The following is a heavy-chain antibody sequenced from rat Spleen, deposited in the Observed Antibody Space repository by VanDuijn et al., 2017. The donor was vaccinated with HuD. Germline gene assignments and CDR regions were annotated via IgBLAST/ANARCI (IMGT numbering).Heavy chain of an antibody. V-gene: IGHV2-63*01. D-gene: IGHD1-9*01. CDR2: VWYDGDT. CDR3: TGETMGVTPLIDY. CDR1: GFSLTKHS. J-gene: IGHJ2*01. Sequence: QVQLKESGPGLVQPSETLSLTCTVSGFSLTKHSVSWVRQPSEKGPEWMGRVWYDGDTAYNSALKSRLSISRDTSKNQVFLKMNSLKSDETSTYYCTGETMGVTPLIDYWGQGVMVTVSS.